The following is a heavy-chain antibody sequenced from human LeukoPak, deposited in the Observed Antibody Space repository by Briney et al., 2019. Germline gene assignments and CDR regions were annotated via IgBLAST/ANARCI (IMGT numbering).Heavy chain of an antibody. CDR2: ISSSSSTI. D-gene: IGHD6-13*01. CDR1: GFTFSSYS. V-gene: IGHV3-48*01. CDR3: ATGGIAAAGSWGN. J-gene: IGHJ4*02. Sequence: GGSLRLSCAASGFTFSSYSMNWVRQAPGKGLEWVSYISSSSSTIYYADSVKGRFTISRDNSKNTLYLQMNSLRAEDTAVYYCATGGIAAAGSWGNWGQGTLVTVSS.